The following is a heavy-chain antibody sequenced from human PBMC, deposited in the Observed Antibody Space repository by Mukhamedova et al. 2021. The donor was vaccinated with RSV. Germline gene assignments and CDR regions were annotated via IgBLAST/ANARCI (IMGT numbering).Heavy chain of an antibody. V-gene: IGHV1-2*02. CDR3: ARYRHRVNGDEQIDY. Sequence: SGGTDYAQKFQGRVTMTSDTSTSTAHMELSRLTSDDTAVYYCARYRHRVNGDEQIDYWGQGTLVTVSS. J-gene: IGHJ4*02. CDR2: SGGT. D-gene: IGHD4-17*01.